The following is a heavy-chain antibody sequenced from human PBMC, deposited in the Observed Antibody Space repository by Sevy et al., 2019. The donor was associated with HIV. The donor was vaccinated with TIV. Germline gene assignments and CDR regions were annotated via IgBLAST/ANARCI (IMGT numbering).Heavy chain of an antibody. V-gene: IGHV4-59*01. CDR1: GASMISKY. CDR3: ALINVVTQGWFDP. J-gene: IGHJ5*02. D-gene: IGHD2-15*01. Sequence: LLQLPETLSLTCTVSGASMISKYWSWIRQTPGKGLEWIAYIYDTGRTNYNPSLKSRVTTSLDTSRNQFSLSLSSVTAADTAVYYCALINVVTQGWFDPWGQGTLVTVSS. CDR2: IYDTGRT.